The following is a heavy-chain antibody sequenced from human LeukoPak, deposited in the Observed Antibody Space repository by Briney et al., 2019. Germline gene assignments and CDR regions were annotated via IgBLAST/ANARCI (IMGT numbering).Heavy chain of an antibody. D-gene: IGHD6-19*01. CDR2: IGGSGGST. J-gene: IGHJ4*02. CDR1: GFTFSSYV. CDR3: ANIAVAALDY. Sequence: GGSLRLSCAASGFTFSSYVMSWVRQAPGKGLEWVSTIGGSGGSTYYADSVKGRFTISRDNSKNTLYLQMNSLRAEDTAVYYCANIAVAALDYWGQGTLVTVSS. V-gene: IGHV3-23*01.